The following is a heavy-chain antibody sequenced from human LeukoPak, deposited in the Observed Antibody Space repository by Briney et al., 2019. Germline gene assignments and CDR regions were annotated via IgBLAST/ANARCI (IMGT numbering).Heavy chain of an antibody. D-gene: IGHD6-13*01. CDR1: GYSFSSYW. CDR3: ASLIAAVGTPYYFDY. V-gene: IGHV5-51*01. Sequence: GESLKISCKGSGYSFSSYWIGWVRRMPGKGLEWMGIIYPGDSDTRYSPSFQGQVTISADKSISTAYLQWSSLKASDTAMYYCASLIAAVGTPYYFDYWGQGTLVTVSS. CDR2: IYPGDSDT. J-gene: IGHJ4*02.